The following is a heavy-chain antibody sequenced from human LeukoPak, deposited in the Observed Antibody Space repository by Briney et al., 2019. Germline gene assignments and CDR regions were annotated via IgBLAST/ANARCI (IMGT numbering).Heavy chain of an antibody. Sequence: GGSLRLSCAASGFTFSSYSMNWVRQAPGKGLEWVSYISSSSSTTYYTDSVRGRFTISRDNSKNSLYLQMNSLRAEDTALYYCATGKKIAAYLFDYWGQGTLVTVSS. D-gene: IGHD6-13*01. CDR2: ISSSSSTT. V-gene: IGHV3-48*01. J-gene: IGHJ4*02. CDR3: ATGKKIAAYLFDY. CDR1: GFTFSSYS.